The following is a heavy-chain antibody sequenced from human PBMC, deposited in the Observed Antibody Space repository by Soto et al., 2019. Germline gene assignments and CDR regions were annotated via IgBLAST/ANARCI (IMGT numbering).Heavy chain of an antibody. CDR1: GFIFSNAW. J-gene: IGHJ4*02. V-gene: IGHV3-15*01. CDR2: IKSKRDGGTT. CDR3: TTTWELLLYFDN. Sequence: EVRLVESGGGLVKPGGSLRLSCAASGFIFSNAWMTWVRQAPGKGLEWVGRIKSKRDGGTTDYAAPVKGRFTISRDDSINPLYLQMNSLKIEDTAVYYCTTTWELLLYFDNWGQGTLVTVSS. D-gene: IGHD1-7*01.